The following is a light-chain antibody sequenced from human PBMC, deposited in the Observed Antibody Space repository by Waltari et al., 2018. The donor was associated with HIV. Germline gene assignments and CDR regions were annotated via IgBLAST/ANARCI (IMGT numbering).Light chain of an antibody. CDR3: CSYTGGGVV. Sequence: QSALTQPASVSGSPGQSITISCPGTSSDVGAYNLVPWYQQHPGKAPKLMIFEVTKRPSGVSDRVSGSRSGNTASLTISGLQAEDEGDYYCCSYTGGGVVFGGGTKLTVL. CDR1: SSDVGAYNL. CDR2: EVT. J-gene: IGLJ2*01. V-gene: IGLV2-23*02.